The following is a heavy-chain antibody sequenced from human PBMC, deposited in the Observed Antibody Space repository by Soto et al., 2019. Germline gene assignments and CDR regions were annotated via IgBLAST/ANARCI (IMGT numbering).Heavy chain of an antibody. CDR3: AHRRRIGYNGYDGLAFDY. Sequence: QITLKESGPTLVKPTQTLTLTCTFSGFSLSTTGVGVGWIRQPPGKALEWLALIYCDDDKRYSPSLKNRLTVTKDTSKNQVVLTMTNMDPVDTASYYCAHRRRIGYNGYDGLAFDYWGQGTLVTVSS. CDR2: IYCDDDK. CDR1: GFSLSTTGVG. J-gene: IGHJ4*02. V-gene: IGHV2-5*02. D-gene: IGHD5-12*01.